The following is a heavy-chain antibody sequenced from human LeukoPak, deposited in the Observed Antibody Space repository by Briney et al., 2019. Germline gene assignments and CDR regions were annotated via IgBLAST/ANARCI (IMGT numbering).Heavy chain of an antibody. D-gene: IGHD3-3*01. Sequence: PGGSLRLSCAASGFTFSSYWMHWVRQAPGKGLVWVSRINSDGSSTSYADSVKGRFTISRDNAKNSLYLQMNSLRAEDTAVYYCARDSRYDFWSGYPGSFDYWGQGTLVTVSS. CDR1: GFTFSSYW. J-gene: IGHJ4*02. CDR3: ARDSRYDFWSGYPGSFDY. CDR2: INSDGSST. V-gene: IGHV3-74*01.